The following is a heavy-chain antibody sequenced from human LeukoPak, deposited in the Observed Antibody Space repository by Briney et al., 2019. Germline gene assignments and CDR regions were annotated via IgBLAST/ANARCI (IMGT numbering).Heavy chain of an antibody. V-gene: IGHV1-18*01. CDR1: GYTFTSYG. Sequence: ASVKVSCKASGYTFTSYGISWVRQAPGQGLEWMGWISAYNGNTNYAQKLQGRVTMTTDTSTSTAYMELRSLRSDDTAVYYCAGVLEAPIGNDAFDIWGQGTMVTVSS. CDR2: ISAYNGNT. J-gene: IGHJ3*02. CDR3: AGVLEAPIGNDAFDI. D-gene: IGHD2-8*02.